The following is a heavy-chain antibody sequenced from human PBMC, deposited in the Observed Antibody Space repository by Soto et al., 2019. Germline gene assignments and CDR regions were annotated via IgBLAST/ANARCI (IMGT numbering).Heavy chain of an antibody. J-gene: IGHJ6*02. Sequence: PGESLKISCKGSGYSFTSYWISWVRQMPGKGLEWMGRIDPSDSYTNYSPSFQGHVTISADKSISTAYLQWSSLKASDTAMYYCARQTLEGPSAGFYGMDVWGQGTTVTVSS. CDR2: IDPSDSYT. V-gene: IGHV5-10-1*01. CDR1: GYSFTSYW. D-gene: IGHD6-13*01. CDR3: ARQTLEGPSAGFYGMDV.